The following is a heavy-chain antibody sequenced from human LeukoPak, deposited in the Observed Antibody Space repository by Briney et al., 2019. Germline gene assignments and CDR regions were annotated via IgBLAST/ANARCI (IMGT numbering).Heavy chain of an antibody. D-gene: IGHD3-16*01. CDR2: IKHDGSQK. Sequence: GGSLRLSCAASGFTFSRYWMSWVRQAPGRGLEWLANIKHDGSQKYYVDSVKGRITISRDNAKNSLYLQMNSLRAEDTAVYYCARDGMGGIKAFDIWGQGTMVTVSS. V-gene: IGHV3-7*05. CDR3: ARDGMGGIKAFDI. CDR1: GFTFSRYW. J-gene: IGHJ3*02.